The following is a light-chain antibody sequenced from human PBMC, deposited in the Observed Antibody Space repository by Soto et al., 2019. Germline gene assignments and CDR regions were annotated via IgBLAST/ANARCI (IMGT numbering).Light chain of an antibody. CDR3: QQRSNWPPKVT. Sequence: DIVMTQSPATLSVSPGERATLSCRASQSVSSDLAWYQQKPGQAPRLLIYGASNRATGIPDRFSGSGSGTDFTLTISRLEPEAFAVYYCQQRSNWPPKVTFGQGTRLEI. CDR2: GAS. J-gene: IGKJ5*01. CDR1: QSVSSD. V-gene: IGKV3-11*01.